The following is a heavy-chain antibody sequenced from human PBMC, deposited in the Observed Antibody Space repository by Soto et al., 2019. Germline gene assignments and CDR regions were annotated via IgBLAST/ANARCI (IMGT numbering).Heavy chain of an antibody. CDR1: GFTFSSYG. CDR2: ISYDGSNK. J-gene: IGHJ6*02. Sequence: GGSLRLSCAASGFTFSSYGMHWVRQAPGKGLEWVAVISYDGSNKYYADSVKGRFTISRDNSKNTLYLQMNSLRAEDTAVYYCAKESFALEVVPAAIPWGENYYGMDVWGQGTTVTVSS. V-gene: IGHV3-30*18. CDR3: AKESFALEVVPAAIPWGENYYGMDV. D-gene: IGHD2-2*02.